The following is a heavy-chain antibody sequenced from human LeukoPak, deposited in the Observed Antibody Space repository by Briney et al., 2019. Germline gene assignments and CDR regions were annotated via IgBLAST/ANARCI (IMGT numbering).Heavy chain of an antibody. CDR2: IYTSGST. CDR3: ARELRPSISKLDAFDI. Sequence: SETLSLTCTVSGASMNNYYWNWIRQPAGKRPEWIGRIYTSGSTTYTPSLKSRVSMSVDTSRNQFSLNLSAVTAADAAMYYCARELRPSISKLDAFDIWGQGTMVTVSS. CDR1: GASMNNYY. V-gene: IGHV4-4*07. D-gene: IGHD2/OR15-2a*01. J-gene: IGHJ3*02.